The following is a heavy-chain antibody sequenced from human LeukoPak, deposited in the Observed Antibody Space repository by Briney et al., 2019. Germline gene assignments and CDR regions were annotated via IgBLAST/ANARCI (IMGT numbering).Heavy chain of an antibody. D-gene: IGHD5-24*01. V-gene: IGHV4-59*01. CDR3: ARDRVGGELFNAFDI. CDR2: IYYSGST. J-gene: IGHJ3*02. Sequence: PSETLRLTCTVSGGSISSYYWSWIRQPPGKGLEGIGYIYYSGSTNYNPSLKSRVTISVDTSKNQFSLNLTSVSAADTAVYYCARDRVGGELFNAFDIWGQGTMVTVSS. CDR1: GGSISSYY.